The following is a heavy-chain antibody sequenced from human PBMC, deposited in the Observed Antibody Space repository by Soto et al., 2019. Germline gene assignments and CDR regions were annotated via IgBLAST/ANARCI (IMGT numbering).Heavy chain of an antibody. V-gene: IGHV3-23*01. CDR2: ISGSGGST. CDR1: GFTFISYA. D-gene: IGHD2-15*01. CDR3: ANYCSGGSCYGTFDY. J-gene: IGHJ4*02. Sequence: PGGSLRLSCAASGFTFISYAMSWVRQAPGKGLEWVSAISGSGGSTYYADSVKGRFTISRDNSKNTLYLQMNSLRAEDTAVYYCANYCSGGSCYGTFDYWGQGTLVTVSS.